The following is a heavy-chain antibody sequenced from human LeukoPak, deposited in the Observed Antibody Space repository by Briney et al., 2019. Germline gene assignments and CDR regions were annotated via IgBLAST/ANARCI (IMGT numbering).Heavy chain of an antibody. Sequence: GGSLRLSCAASGFTFSNHAMNWVRQAPGKGLEWVSYISSSGSIKYYADSVKGRFTISRDNAKNSLYLEMNSLRAEDTAVYYCARVPSYTSSFYWGQGTQVTVSS. CDR3: ARVPSYTSSFY. V-gene: IGHV3-48*03. J-gene: IGHJ4*02. CDR1: GFTFSNHA. D-gene: IGHD6-13*01. CDR2: ISSSGSIK.